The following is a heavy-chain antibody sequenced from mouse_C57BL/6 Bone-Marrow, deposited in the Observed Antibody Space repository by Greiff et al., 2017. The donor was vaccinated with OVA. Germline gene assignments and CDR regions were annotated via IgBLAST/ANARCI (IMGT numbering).Heavy chain of an antibody. Sequence: QVQLQQPGAELVRPGSSVRLSSKPPAYPFTSTWRLWWRQSPIQGFEGIGNIDPSDSETHYNQKFTDKATLTVDKSASTAYMQLSSLTSEDSAVYYCASGDSSGYPFAYWGQGTLVTVSA. CDR2: IDPSDSET. CDR1: AYPFTSTW. J-gene: IGHJ3*01. D-gene: IGHD3-2*02. CDR3: ASGDSSGYPFAY. V-gene: IGHV1-52*01.